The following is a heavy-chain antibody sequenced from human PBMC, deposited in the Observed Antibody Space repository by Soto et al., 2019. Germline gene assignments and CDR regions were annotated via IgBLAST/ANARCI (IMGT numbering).Heavy chain of an antibody. Sequence: QITLKESGPTLVKPTQTLTLTCTFSGFSLSNSGVSLGWIRQPPGKALEWLALIYWDDDKRYSPSLKSRLTITKDTSKNQVVLTMTNLDTGDTATYYCAHRGGVLSPFDYWGQGTLVTVSS. V-gene: IGHV2-5*02. CDR1: GFSLSNSGVS. D-gene: IGHD2-15*01. CDR3: AHRGGVLSPFDY. J-gene: IGHJ4*02. CDR2: IYWDDDK.